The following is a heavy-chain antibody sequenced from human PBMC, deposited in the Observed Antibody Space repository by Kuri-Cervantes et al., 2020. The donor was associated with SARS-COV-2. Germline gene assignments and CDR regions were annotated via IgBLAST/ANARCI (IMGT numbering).Heavy chain of an antibody. Sequence: SVKVSCKASGFTFTSSAMQWVRQARGQRLEWIGWIAVGSGNTNYAQKFQERVTITRDMPTSTAYMELSSLRSEDTAVYYCARDLGRYSGYDYYYYGMDVWGQGTTVTVSS. CDR2: IAVGSGNT. J-gene: IGHJ6*02. D-gene: IGHD5-12*01. V-gene: IGHV1-58*02. CDR3: ARDLGRYSGYDYYYYGMDV. CDR1: GFTFTSSA.